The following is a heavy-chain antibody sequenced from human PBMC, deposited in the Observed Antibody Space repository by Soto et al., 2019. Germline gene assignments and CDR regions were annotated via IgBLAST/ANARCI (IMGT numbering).Heavy chain of an antibody. V-gene: IGHV3-21*01. CDR3: ARDSYSSLFDS. CDR2: ITTGNDYI. J-gene: IGHJ5*01. D-gene: IGHD6-19*01. Sequence: GGSPRLSCVASGLTLSSFIMSGVRQTPGKGLEWVSSITTGNDYISYADSVKGRFTISRDNAKNSLFLQMNSLRAEDTALYFCARDSYSSLFDSWGQGTLVTVSS. CDR1: GLTLSSFI.